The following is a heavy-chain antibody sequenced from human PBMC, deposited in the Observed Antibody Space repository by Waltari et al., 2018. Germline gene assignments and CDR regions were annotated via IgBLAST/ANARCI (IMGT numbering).Heavy chain of an antibody. CDR1: GGSFSGYY. J-gene: IGHJ6*02. Sequence: QVQLQQWGAGLLKPSETLSLTCAVYGGSFSGYYWSWIRQPPGKGLEWLGEINHSGSTNYNPSLKSRVTISVDTSKNQFSLKLSSVTAADTAVYYCARLMRYYYYGMDVWGQGTTVTVSS. CDR3: ARLMRYYYYGMDV. CDR2: INHSGST. D-gene: IGHD3-16*01. V-gene: IGHV4-34*01.